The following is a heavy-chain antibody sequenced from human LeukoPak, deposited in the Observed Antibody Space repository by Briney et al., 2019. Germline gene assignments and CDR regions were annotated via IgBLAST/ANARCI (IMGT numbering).Heavy chain of an antibody. Sequence: SETLSLTCTVSGGSISSSSYYWGWIRQPPGKGLEWIGYIYYSGSTYYNPSLKSRVTISVDTSKNQFSLKLSSVTAADTAVYYCARVPSYGYLNWFDPWGQGTLVTVSS. CDR1: GGSISSSSYY. CDR3: ARVPSYGYLNWFDP. D-gene: IGHD5-18*01. V-gene: IGHV4-39*07. J-gene: IGHJ5*02. CDR2: IYYSGST.